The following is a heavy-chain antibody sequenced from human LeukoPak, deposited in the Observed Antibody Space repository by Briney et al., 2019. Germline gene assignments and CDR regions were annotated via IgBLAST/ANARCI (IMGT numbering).Heavy chain of an antibody. CDR1: GFTFSIYG. Sequence: GRSLRLSCAASGFTFSIYGMSCVRQAPGKGLEWVSTISGRGDSTYYADSVKGRFTISRDNSKHTLYLQMNSLRAEDTAVYYCAKGCGGNCRSDDYWGQGTLVIVSS. CDR3: AKGCGGNCRSDDY. J-gene: IGHJ4*02. CDR2: ISGRGDST. V-gene: IGHV3-23*01. D-gene: IGHD2-21*02.